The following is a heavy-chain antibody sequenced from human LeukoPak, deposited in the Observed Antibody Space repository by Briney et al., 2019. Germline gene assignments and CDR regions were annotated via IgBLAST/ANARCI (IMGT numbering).Heavy chain of an antibody. Sequence: GGSLRLSCAASGFTFSGPAMHWVRQASGKGLEWVGRIRSKANSYATAYAASVKGRFTISRDDSKNTAYLQMNSLKTEATAAYYCTRPMTTVTKAWFDPWGQGTMVTVSS. CDR2: IRSKANSYAT. D-gene: IGHD4-17*01. CDR1: GFTFSGPA. V-gene: IGHV3-73*01. J-gene: IGHJ5*02. CDR3: TRPMTTVTKAWFDP.